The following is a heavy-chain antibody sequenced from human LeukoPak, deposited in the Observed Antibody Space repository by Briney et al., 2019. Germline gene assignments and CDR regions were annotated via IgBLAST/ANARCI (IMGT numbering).Heavy chain of an antibody. Sequence: PGGSLRLSCAASGFTFSSYSMNWVRQAPGKGLEWVAYITSSSSYIYYRDSVKGRFTISRDNAKNSLYLQMNNLRAEDSAVFYCARHNSGSYYFDYWGQGTLVTVSS. J-gene: IGHJ4*02. D-gene: IGHD1-26*01. CDR2: ITSSSSYI. V-gene: IGHV3-21*01. CDR1: GFTFSSYS. CDR3: ARHNSGSYYFDY.